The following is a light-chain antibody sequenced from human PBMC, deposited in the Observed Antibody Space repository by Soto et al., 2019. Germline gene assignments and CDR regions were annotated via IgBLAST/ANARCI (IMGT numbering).Light chain of an antibody. CDR3: QQSGRT. CDR2: GAS. CDR1: QSVSSSY. J-gene: IGKJ3*01. V-gene: IGKV3-20*01. Sequence: EIVLTQSPGTLSLSPGERATLSCRASQSVSSSYLAWYQQKPGQAPRLLIYGASSRATGIPDRFSGSGSGTDFPLTISRLEPEDFAVYYCQQSGRTFGPGTKVDIK.